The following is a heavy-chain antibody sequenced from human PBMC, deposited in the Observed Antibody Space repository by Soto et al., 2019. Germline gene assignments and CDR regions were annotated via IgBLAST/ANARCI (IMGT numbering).Heavy chain of an antibody. V-gene: IGHV4-59*01. CDR2: IYSSGSS. CDR3: XXXXXXXFDX. J-gene: IGHJ4*02. CDR1: GASINSYY. Sequence: QVQLQESGPGLVKPSETLSLTCTVSGASINSYYWNWIRQPPGKGLEWIGYIYSSGSSKYNPSLKXRVXIXVDTSKNQXXLXLXXXXXXXXXXXXXXXXXXXXFDXWGQGTLVTVSS.